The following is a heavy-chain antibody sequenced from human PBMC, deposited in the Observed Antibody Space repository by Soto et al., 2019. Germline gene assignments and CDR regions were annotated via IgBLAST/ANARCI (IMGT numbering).Heavy chain of an antibody. D-gene: IGHD3-22*01. J-gene: IGHJ4*02. Sequence: QVQLQESGPGLVKPSETLSLTCTVSGGSISSYYWSWIRQPPGKGLEWIGYIYYSGSTNYNPSLKRRVTISVDTSKNQFSLKLSSVTAADTAVYYCARSGRRYYYDSSGYDYWGQGTLVTVSS. CDR3: ARSGRRYYYDSSGYDY. V-gene: IGHV4-59*01. CDR2: IYYSGST. CDR1: GGSISSYY.